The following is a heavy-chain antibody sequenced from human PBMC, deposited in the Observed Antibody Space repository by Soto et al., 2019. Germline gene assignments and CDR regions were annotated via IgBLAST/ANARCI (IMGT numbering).Heavy chain of an antibody. CDR2: TYSKGGCT. D-gene: IGHD6-19*01. CDR3: AKEGEYSSGWSPGYFDY. CDR1: GFTISSYA. V-gene: IGHV3-64D*08. Sequence: PGGSLRLSCSASGFTISSYAMHWVRQAPGKGLESVSVTYSKGGCTHYADSVRGRFTISTDNSKNTLNLQMSSLRAEDTAVYYCAKEGEYSSGWSPGYFDYWGQGTLVTVSS. J-gene: IGHJ4*02.